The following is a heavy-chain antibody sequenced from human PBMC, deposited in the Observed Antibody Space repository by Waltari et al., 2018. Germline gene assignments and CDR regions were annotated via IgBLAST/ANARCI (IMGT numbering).Heavy chain of an antibody. CDR1: GYTFTSYA. CDR2: INAGNGNT. J-gene: IGHJ4*02. CDR3: AREGSWFHFDY. Sequence: QVQLVQSGAEVKKPGASVKVSCKASGYTFTSYAMHWVRQAPGQGLEWMGWINAGNGNTKYSQECQGRVTITRDTSASTAYMELSSLRSEDMAVDYCAREGSWFHFDYWGQGTLVTVSS. D-gene: IGHD3-10*01. V-gene: IGHV1-3*03.